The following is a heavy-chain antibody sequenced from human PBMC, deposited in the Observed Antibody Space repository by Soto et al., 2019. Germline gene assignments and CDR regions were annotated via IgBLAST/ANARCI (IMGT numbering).Heavy chain of an antibody. Sequence: QVQLVQSGAEVKKPGASVKVSCKASGYTFTGNYMHWVRQAPGQGPEWMGWINPNSGDTKYVQKFQGRGNKTRDTANRTASKEPSSPAPGHPGVEYWVKSGYSYACDYWGQGTLVTVSS. D-gene: IGHD5-18*01. V-gene: IGHV1-2*02. CDR1: GYTFTGNY. CDR2: INPNSGDT. CDR3: VKSGYSYACDY. J-gene: IGHJ4*02.